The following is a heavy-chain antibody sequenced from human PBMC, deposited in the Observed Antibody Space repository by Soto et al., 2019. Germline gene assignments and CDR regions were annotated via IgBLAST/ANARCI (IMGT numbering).Heavy chain of an antibody. V-gene: IGHV4-30-4*01. D-gene: IGHD2-15*01. CDR1: GDSISTVDYF. CDR2: IYKSTTT. CDR3: ARGRYCLTGRCFPNWFDS. J-gene: IGHJ5*01. Sequence: SETLSLTCSVSGDSISTVDYFWAWIRQPPGQALEYVGYIYKSTTTYYNPSFESRVAISLDTSKSQFSLTVTSVTAADTAVYFCARGRYCLTGRCFPNWFDSWGQGTLVTVSS.